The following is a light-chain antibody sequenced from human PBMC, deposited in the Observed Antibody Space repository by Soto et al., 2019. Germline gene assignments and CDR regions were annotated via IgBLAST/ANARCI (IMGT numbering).Light chain of an antibody. J-gene: IGKJ5*01. Sequence: EIVLTQSPGTLSLSPGERATLSGRASQSVSISYLAWYQQKTGQAARLLIYGASNRATGIPDRFSGSGSGTDFTLTISRLEPEDFAVYYCQQDGSSPRTFGQGTRLQIK. CDR3: QQDGSSPRT. CDR1: QSVSISY. V-gene: IGKV3-20*01. CDR2: GAS.